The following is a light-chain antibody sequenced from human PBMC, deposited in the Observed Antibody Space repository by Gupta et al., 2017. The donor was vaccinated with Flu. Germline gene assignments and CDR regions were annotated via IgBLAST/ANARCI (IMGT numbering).Light chain of an antibody. Sequence: TQPPSSLSASVGDRVTIACRTSQNIRTYLNWYQQKPGRAPQLLIYDASTLHSGVPSRFSGSGSGTDFTLTISSLQPEDFATYYCQQSDNTPVTFGLGTRLEIK. J-gene: IGKJ2*01. CDR1: QNIRTY. V-gene: IGKV1-39*01. CDR3: QQSDNTPVT. CDR2: DAS.